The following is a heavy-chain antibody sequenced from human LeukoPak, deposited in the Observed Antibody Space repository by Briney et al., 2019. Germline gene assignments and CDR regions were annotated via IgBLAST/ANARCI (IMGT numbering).Heavy chain of an antibody. Sequence: SETLSLTCAVYGGSFSDYLWNWIRQPPGKGLEWIGEINHSGSTNYNPSLKSRVTISVDTSKNQFSLNLSSVTAADTAVYFCARGLRDSSSFLSDYYFGLDVWGQGTTVTVSS. CDR1: GGSFSDYL. CDR3: ARGLRDSSSFLSDYYFGLDV. V-gene: IGHV4-34*01. CDR2: INHSGST. D-gene: IGHD3-22*01. J-gene: IGHJ6*02.